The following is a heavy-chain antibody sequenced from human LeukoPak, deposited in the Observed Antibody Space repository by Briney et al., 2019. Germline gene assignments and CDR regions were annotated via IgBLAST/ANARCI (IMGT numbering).Heavy chain of an antibody. CDR2: ISSSGINI. CDR1: GFTFSSDE. D-gene: IGHD2-2*01. J-gene: IGHJ6*03. V-gene: IGHV3-48*03. CDR3: AKTAPAAMLYYYYYMDV. Sequence: PGGPLRFSCAAPGFTFSSDEMNWVRQAPGKGLEWVSYISSSGINIYYADSVKGRFTISRDNAKNTLYLQMNSLRGEDTAVYYCAKTAPAAMLYYYYYMDVWGKGTTVTVSS.